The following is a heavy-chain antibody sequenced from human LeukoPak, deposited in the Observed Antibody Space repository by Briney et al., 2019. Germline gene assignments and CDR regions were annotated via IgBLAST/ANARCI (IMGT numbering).Heavy chain of an antibody. J-gene: IGHJ4*02. CDR3: ARAYYDSSGYSY. CDR1: GGSFSGYY. V-gene: IGHV4-34*01. D-gene: IGHD3-22*01. CDR2: TNHRGST. Sequence: PSETLSLTCAVYGGSFSGYYWSWIRQPPGKGLEWIGETNHRGSTNYNPSLKSRVTISVDTSKNQFSLKLSSVTAADTAVYYCARAYYDSSGYSYWGQGTLVTVSS.